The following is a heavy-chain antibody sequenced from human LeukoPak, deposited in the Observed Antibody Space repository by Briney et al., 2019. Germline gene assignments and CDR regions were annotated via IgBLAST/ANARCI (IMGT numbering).Heavy chain of an antibody. Sequence: ASGKVSCKASGFTFTDYYLHWVRQAPGQGLEWMGWISPNNGDTDYAQKFQGRVRMTTDTSISTAYMDLSRLTSNDTAMYYCAREGPLSSIKHWGQGTLVTVSS. V-gene: IGHV1-2*02. J-gene: IGHJ1*01. CDR3: AREGPLSSIKH. CDR2: ISPNNGDT. D-gene: IGHD5-12*01. CDR1: GFTFTDYY.